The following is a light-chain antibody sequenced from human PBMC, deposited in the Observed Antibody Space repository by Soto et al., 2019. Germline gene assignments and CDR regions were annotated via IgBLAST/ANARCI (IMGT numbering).Light chain of an antibody. CDR2: GAS. V-gene: IGKV3-20*01. CDR1: QSVSNNY. Sequence: EIVLTQSPGTLSLSPGERATLSCRASQSVSNNYLAWYQQKPGQAPRLLIYGASNRATGIPDRFSGSGSGTDFTLTINRLEPEDFAVYCCQQYGGSLPTFGQGTKVDIK. J-gene: IGKJ1*01. CDR3: QQYGGSLPT.